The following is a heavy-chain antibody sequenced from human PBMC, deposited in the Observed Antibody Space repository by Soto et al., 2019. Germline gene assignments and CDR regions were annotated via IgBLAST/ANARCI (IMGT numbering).Heavy chain of an antibody. D-gene: IGHD2-8*02. J-gene: IGHJ6*03. CDR1: GFTFGSYV. Sequence: EVQLLESGGGLVQPGGSLGLSCAASGFTFGSYVMTWVRQAPGKGLEWVSSISGSSGGIYYADSVRGRFTVSRDNSKNMLYLPMSSLRAEDSAVYHCVTYGRYCTGPTCDYFYYVDVWGKGTAVTVSS. V-gene: IGHV3-23*01. CDR2: ISGSSGGI. CDR3: VTYGRYCTGPTCDYFYYVDV.